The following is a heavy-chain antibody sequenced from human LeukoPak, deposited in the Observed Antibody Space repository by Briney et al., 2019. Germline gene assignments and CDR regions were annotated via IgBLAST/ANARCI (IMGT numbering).Heavy chain of an antibody. D-gene: IGHD5-18*01. V-gene: IGHV3-7*01. CDR2: IKPDGSEK. J-gene: IGHJ4*02. Sequence: PGGSLRLSCAASGFTFSNFWMTWVRQTPGKGLEWVANIKPDGSEKYCVDSVKGRFTISRDNAKNSLYLQMNSLRAEDTAVYYCARDDGGGYSSYLYWGQGSLVTVSS. CDR1: GFTFSNFW. CDR3: ARDDGGGYSSYLY.